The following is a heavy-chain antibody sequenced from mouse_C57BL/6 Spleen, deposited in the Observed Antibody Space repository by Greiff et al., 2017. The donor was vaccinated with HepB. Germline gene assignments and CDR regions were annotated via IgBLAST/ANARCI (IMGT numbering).Heavy chain of an antibody. D-gene: IGHD1-1*01. J-gene: IGHJ4*01. CDR3: TGGYGSRKDAMDY. CDR2: IRNKANNHAT. CDR1: GFTFSDAW. Sequence: EVMLVESGGGLVQPGGSMKLSCAASGFTFSDAWMDWVRQSPEKGLEWVAEIRNKANNHATYYAESVKGRFTISRDDSKSSVYLQMNSLRAEDTGIYYCTGGYGSRKDAMDYWGQGTSVTVSS. V-gene: IGHV6-6*01.